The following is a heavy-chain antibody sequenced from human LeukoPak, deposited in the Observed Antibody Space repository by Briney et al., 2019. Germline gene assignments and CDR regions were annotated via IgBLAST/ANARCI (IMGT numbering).Heavy chain of an antibody. D-gene: IGHD1-1*01. J-gene: IGHJ4*02. CDR3: ARVAKERVGGVYYFDY. CDR1: GFTFSDYD. V-gene: IGHV3-13*01. CDR2: IGTAGDT. Sequence: GGSLRLSCAASGFTFSDYDIHWVRQATGKGLEWVSAIGTAGDTYYTGSVKGRFTISRENAKNSLYLQMNSLRAGDTAVYYCARVAKERVGGVYYFDYWGQGTLVTVSS.